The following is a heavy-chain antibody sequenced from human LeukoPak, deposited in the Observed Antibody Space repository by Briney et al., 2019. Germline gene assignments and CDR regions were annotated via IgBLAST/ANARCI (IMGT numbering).Heavy chain of an antibody. Sequence: KPSETLSLTCTVSGGSISSYYWSWIRQPPGKGLEWIGYIYYSGSTNYNPSLKGRVTISVDTSKNQFSLKLSSVTAADTAVYYCARAGIYCSGSSCYDDYWGQGTLVTVSS. D-gene: IGHD2-2*01. V-gene: IGHV4-59*01. J-gene: IGHJ4*02. CDR3: ARAGIYCSGSSCYDDY. CDR1: GGSISSYY. CDR2: IYYSGST.